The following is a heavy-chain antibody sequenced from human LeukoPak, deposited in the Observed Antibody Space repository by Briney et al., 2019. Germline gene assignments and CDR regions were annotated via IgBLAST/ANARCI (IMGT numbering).Heavy chain of an antibody. J-gene: IGHJ4*02. CDR2: IIPILGIA. CDR1: GGTFSSYA. CDR3: AREGRNYYDSSGYSEDY. V-gene: IGHV1-69*10. Sequence: SVKVSCKASGGTFSSYAISWVRQAPGQGLQWMGGIIPILGIANYAQKFQGRVTITADKSTSTAYMELSSLRSEDTAVYYCAREGRNYYDSSGYSEDYWGQGTLVTVSS. D-gene: IGHD3-22*01.